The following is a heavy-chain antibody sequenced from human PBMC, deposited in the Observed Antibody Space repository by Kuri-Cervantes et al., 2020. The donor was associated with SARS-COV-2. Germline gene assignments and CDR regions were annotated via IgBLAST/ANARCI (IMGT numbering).Heavy chain of an antibody. Sequence: GESLKISCAASGFTFSSYDMHWVRQATGKGLEWASAIGTAGDTYYPGSVKGRFTISRENAKNSLYLQMNSLRAGDTAVYYCARDGQYYYDSSGYHSDWYFDLWGRGTLVTVSS. D-gene: IGHD3-22*01. CDR1: GFTFSSYD. V-gene: IGHV3-13*04. CDR2: IGTAGDT. CDR3: ARDGQYYYDSSGYHSDWYFDL. J-gene: IGHJ2*01.